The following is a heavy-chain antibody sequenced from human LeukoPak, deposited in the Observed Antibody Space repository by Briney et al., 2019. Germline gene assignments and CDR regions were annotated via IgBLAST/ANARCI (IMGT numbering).Heavy chain of an antibody. CDR3: ARESSSRKAYYYYYYMDV. V-gene: IGHV4-4*07. Sequence: MSSETLSLTCTVSGGSISSYYWSWIRQPAGKGLEWIGRNYTSGSTNYNPSLKSRVTMSVDTSRNQFSLKLSSVTAADTAVYYCARESSSRKAYYYYYYMDVWGKGTTVTVSS. D-gene: IGHD6-6*01. CDR2: NYTSGST. J-gene: IGHJ6*03. CDR1: GGSISSYY.